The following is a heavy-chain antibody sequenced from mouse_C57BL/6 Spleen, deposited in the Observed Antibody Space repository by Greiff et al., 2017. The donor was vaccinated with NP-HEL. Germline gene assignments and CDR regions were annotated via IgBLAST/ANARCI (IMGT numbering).Heavy chain of an antibody. CDR3: ARHRRYFDV. CDR1: GFTSSDYY. Sequence: EVMLVESEGGLVQPGSSMKLSCTASGFTSSDYYMAWVRQVPEKGLEWVANINYDGSSTYYLDSLKSRFIISRDNAKNILYLQMSSLKSEDTAMYYCARHRRYFDVWGTGTTVTVSS. V-gene: IGHV5-16*02. J-gene: IGHJ1*03. CDR2: INYDGSST.